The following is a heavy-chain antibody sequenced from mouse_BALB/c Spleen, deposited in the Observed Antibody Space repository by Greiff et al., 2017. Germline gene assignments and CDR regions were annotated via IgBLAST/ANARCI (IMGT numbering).Heavy chain of an antibody. Sequence: QVQLQQSGAELMKPGASVKISCKATGYTFSSYWIEWVKQRPGQGLEWIGVINPGSGGTNYNEKFKGKATLTADKSSSTAYMQLSSLTSDDSAVYFCARRTAWFAYWGQGTLVTVSA. CDR2: INPGSGGT. V-gene: IGHV1-54*01. CDR1: GYTFSSYW. CDR3: ARRTAWFAY. J-gene: IGHJ3*01.